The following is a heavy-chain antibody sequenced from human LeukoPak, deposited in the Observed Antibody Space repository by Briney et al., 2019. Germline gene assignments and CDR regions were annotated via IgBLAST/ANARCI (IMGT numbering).Heavy chain of an antibody. CDR1: GFTFSSYA. V-gene: IGHV3-30-3*01. CDR3: ARGYIWNYAPFDY. J-gene: IGHJ4*02. D-gene: IGHD1-7*01. CDR2: ISYDGSNK. Sequence: GRSLRLSCAASGFTFSSYAMHWVRQAPGKGLEWVAVISYDGSNKYYADSVKGRFTISRDNSKNTLYLQMNSLRAEDTAVYYCARGYIWNYAPFDYWGQGTLVTVSS.